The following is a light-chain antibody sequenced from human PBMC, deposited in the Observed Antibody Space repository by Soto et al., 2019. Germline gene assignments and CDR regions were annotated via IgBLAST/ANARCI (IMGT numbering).Light chain of an antibody. V-gene: IGKV1-6*01. CDR1: QGIRND. J-gene: IGKJ2*01. CDR2: AAS. CDR3: LQDFNYPYA. Sequence: AIRLTQSPSSLSASVGDRVTISCRTSQGIRNDLGWYQQKPGRAPKLLIYAASTLQSGVPSRFSGSGAGTDFTLTISSLQPEDFATYYCLQDFNYPYAFGQGTKLEIK.